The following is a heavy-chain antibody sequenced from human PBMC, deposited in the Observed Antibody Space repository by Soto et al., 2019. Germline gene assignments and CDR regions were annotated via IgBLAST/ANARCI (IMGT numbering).Heavy chain of an antibody. CDR2: ISPYSGNT. J-gene: IGHJ6*02. V-gene: IGHV1-18*01. Sequence: QVQLVQSGAEVKKPGASVKVSCKASGYTFTNFGISWVRQDPGQGLEWMGWISPYSGNTNFAQKLQGRVTMTTDTSTSTAYLELRSLISDDTAVYYCAREHPSQYGMDVWGQGTTVTVSS. CDR3: AREHPSQYGMDV. CDR1: GYTFTNFG.